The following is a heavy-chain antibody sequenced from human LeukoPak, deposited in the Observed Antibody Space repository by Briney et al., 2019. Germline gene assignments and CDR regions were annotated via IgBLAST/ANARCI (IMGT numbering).Heavy chain of an antibody. CDR3: EKDWAYYYDDDGLDY. CDR2: ISSSGSTI. D-gene: IGHD3-22*01. J-gene: IGHJ4*02. Sequence: GSLRLSCAASGFTFSDYYMSWIRQAPGKGLDWVSYISSSGSTIDYADSVRGRFTISRDNAKNTLYLQMNSLRAEDTAVYYYEKDWAYYYDDDGLDYRGQGTLVTVSS. CDR1: GFTFSDYY. V-gene: IGHV3-11*04.